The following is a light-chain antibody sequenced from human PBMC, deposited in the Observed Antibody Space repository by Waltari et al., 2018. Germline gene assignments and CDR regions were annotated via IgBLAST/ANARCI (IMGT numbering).Light chain of an antibody. Sequence: SYELTQPLSVSVALGQTATITCGGNNIGSKNVHWYQQSSGQAPVLVSYRDNHRPSGSPDRFSGSNSGNTATLTISRAQVGDEADYYCQVWDNSVVVFGGGTKLTVL. J-gene: IGLJ3*02. CDR3: QVWDNSVVV. V-gene: IGLV3-9*01. CDR2: RDN. CDR1: NIGSKN.